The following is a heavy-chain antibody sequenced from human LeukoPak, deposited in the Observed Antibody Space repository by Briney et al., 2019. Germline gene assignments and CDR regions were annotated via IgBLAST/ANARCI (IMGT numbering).Heavy chain of an antibody. CDR2: IYPGDSDT. CDR1: GYSFTSYW. CDR3: AGRRSCSGGSCYEDFDY. V-gene: IGHV5-51*01. Sequence: GESLKISCKGSGYSFTSYWVGWVRQMPGKGLEWMGIIYPGDSDTRYNPSFRGQVTISADKSISTAYLQWSSLKASDTAMYYCAGRRSCSGGSCYEDFDYWGQGTLVTVSS. J-gene: IGHJ4*02. D-gene: IGHD2-15*01.